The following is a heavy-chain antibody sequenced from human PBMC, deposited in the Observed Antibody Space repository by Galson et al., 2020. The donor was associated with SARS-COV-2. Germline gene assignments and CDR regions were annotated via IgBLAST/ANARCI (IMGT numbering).Heavy chain of an antibody. V-gene: IGHV4-59*08. D-gene: IGHD3-10*01. CDR2: IFYNGGT. J-gene: IGHJ5*02. CDR3: ARLGFFSDSGRCKKRTNGFDP. Sequence: SETLSLTCSVSGGSITTYYWGWIRQPPGKGLEWIGYIFYNGGTNYNPSLKSRVTISVDTSRHQFSLRLSSVTAADTAVYYCARLGFFSDSGRCKKRTNGFDPWGQGTLVIVSS. CDR1: GGSITTYY.